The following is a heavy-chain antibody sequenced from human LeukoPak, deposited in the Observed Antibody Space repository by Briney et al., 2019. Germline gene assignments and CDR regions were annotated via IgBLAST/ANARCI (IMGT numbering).Heavy chain of an antibody. Sequence: PSETLSLTCTVSGGSISSYQWSWIRQPAGKGLEWIGRIFASGSTNYNPSLKSRVTMSVDTSKNQFSLKLISVTAADTAVYYCARDGSSWPFFDSWGQGTLVTVPS. CDR3: ARDGSSWPFFDS. V-gene: IGHV4-4*07. J-gene: IGHJ4*02. CDR1: GGSISSYQ. CDR2: IFASGST. D-gene: IGHD6-13*01.